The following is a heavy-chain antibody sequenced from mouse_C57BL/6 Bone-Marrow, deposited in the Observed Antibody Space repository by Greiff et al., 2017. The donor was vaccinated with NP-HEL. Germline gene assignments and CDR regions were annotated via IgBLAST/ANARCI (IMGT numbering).Heavy chain of an antibody. V-gene: IGHV7-1*01. J-gene: IGHJ4*01. CDR2: SRNKANDYTT. CDR1: GFTFSDFY. D-gene: IGHD3-3*01. CDR3: ARDPRGDYAMDY. Sequence: EVNVVESGGGLVQSGRSLRLSCATSGFTFSDFYMEWVRQAPGKGLEWIAASRNKANDYTTEYSASVKGRFIVSRDTSQSILYLQMNALRAEDTAIYYCARDPRGDYAMDYWGQGTSVTVSS.